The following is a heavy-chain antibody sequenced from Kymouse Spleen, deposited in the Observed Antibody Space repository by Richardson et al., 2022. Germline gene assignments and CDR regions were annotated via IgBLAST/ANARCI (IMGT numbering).Heavy chain of an antibody. J-gene: IGHJ6*02. CDR1: GFTFSSYG. CDR3: AKDDRGVIDYYYGMDV. D-gene: IGHD3-10*01. CDR2: ISYDGSNK. V-gene: IGHV3-30*18. Sequence: QVQLVESGGGVVQPGRSLRLSCAASGFTFSSYGMHWVRQAPGKGLEWVAVISYDGSNKYYADSVKGRFTISRDNSKNTLYLQMNSLRAEDTAVYYCAKDDRGVIDYYYGMDVWGQGTTVTVSS.